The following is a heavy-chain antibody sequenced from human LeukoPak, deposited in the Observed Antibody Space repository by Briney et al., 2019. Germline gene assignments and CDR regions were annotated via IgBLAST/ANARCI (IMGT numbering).Heavy chain of an antibody. CDR1: GYTFTSYY. V-gene: IGHV1-46*01. J-gene: IGHJ4*02. CDR3: ARALVPYYYDSSGYYYLDY. D-gene: IGHD3-22*01. CDR2: INPSGGST. Sequence: ASVKVSCKASGYTFTSYYMHWVRQAPGQGLEWMGIINPSGGSTSYAQKFQGRVTMTRDMSTSTAYMELSSLRSEDTAVYYCARALVPYYYDSSGYYYLDYWGQGTLVTVSS.